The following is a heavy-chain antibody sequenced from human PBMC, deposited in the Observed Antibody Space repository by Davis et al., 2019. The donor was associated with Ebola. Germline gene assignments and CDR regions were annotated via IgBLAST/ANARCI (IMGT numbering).Heavy chain of an antibody. J-gene: IGHJ4*02. CDR1: GGSFSGYY. Sequence: GSLRLSCAVYGGSFSGYYWSWIRQPPGKGLEWIGEINHSGSTNYNPSLKSRVTISVDTSKNQFSLKLSSVTAADTAVHYCARGHRYGSGDNWGQGTLVTVSS. V-gene: IGHV4-34*01. D-gene: IGHD3-10*01. CDR3: ARGHRYGSGDN. CDR2: INHSGST.